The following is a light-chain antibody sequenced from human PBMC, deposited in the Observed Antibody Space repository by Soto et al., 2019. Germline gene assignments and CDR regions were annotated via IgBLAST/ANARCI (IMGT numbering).Light chain of an antibody. J-gene: IGKJ5*01. Sequence: DSQMTQSPSTLATSVGDRGNITCRASQSISSWLAWYQQKPGKAPKLLIYAASTLGSGVTSNFSGSGSGTEFTLTINSLQPGDYATYYCQQYNTNSRYTFGQGTRLEIK. V-gene: IGKV1-5*01. CDR1: QSISSW. CDR2: AAS. CDR3: QQYNTNSRYT.